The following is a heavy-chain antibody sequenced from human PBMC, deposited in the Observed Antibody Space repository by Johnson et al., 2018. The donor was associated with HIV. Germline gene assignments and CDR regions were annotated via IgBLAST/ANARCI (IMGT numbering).Heavy chain of an antibody. J-gene: IGHJ3*02. Sequence: VQVVESGGGVVQPGRSLRLSCAASGFTFSSYAMSWVRQAPGKGLEWVSAISGSGGSTYYADSVKGRFTISSDNSKNTRYLQMNSLRAEDTAVYDCAKGGYCSSTSCSLDDAFDIWGQGTMVTVSS. CDR2: ISGSGGST. CDR1: GFTFSSYA. D-gene: IGHD2-2*01. CDR3: AKGGYCSSTSCSLDDAFDI. V-gene: IGHV3-23*04.